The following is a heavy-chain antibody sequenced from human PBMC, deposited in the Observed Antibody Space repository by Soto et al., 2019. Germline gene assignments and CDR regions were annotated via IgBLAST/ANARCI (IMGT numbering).Heavy chain of an antibody. V-gene: IGHV3-30-3*01. CDR2: ISYDGSNK. J-gene: IGHJ4*02. D-gene: IGHD5-12*01. Sequence: GGSLRLSCAASGFTFSSYAMHWVRQAPGKGLEWVAVISYDGSNKYYADSVKGRFTISRDNSKNTLYLQMNSLRAEDTAVYYCASGRGYSGYDYSEFDYWGQGTLVTVSS. CDR3: ASGRGYSGYDYSEFDY. CDR1: GFTFSSYA.